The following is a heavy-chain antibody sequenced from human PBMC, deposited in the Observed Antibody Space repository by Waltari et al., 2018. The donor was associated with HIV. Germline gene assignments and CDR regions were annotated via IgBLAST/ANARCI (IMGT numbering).Heavy chain of an antibody. J-gene: IGHJ6*02. CDR3: VRDRLYSSGWPNDQYFYYGMDV. CDR1: GDSVSSNSAA. CDR2: TYDRSKWYN. Sequence: QVQLQQSGPGLVKPSQTLSLTCVISGDSVSSNSAAWNWIRQSPSRGIEWLGRTYDRSKWYNDYAISVKSRISINPDTSNNQFSLQLNSVTPEDTAVYYCVRDRLYSSGWPNDQYFYYGMDVWGQGTTVTVSS. D-gene: IGHD6-19*01. V-gene: IGHV6-1*01.